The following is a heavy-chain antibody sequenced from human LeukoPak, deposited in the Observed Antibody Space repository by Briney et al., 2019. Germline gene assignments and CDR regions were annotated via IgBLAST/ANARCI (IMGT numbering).Heavy chain of an antibody. Sequence: GGSLRLSCAASGFTFSSSSMHWVRQAPGKGLAWVSRMIGDGTITTYADSVKGRFTISRDNAQNTLYLQMNSLRAEDTAVYYCARGGRGLDVWGQGTTVTVSS. J-gene: IGHJ6*02. V-gene: IGHV3-74*01. CDR2: MIGDGTIT. D-gene: IGHD1-26*01. CDR3: ARGGRGLDV. CDR1: GFTFSSSS.